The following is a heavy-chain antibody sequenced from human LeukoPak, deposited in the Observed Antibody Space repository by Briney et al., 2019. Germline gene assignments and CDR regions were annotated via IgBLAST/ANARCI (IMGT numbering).Heavy chain of an antibody. J-gene: IGHJ4*02. V-gene: IGHV3-33*08. CDR2: IWYDGSNK. Sequence: PGGSLRLSCAASGFTFSSYGMHWVRQAPGKGLEWVAVIWYDGSNKYYADSVKGRFTISRDNSKNTLYLQMNSLRAEDTAVYYCARDGLYCSGGSCYRLFDYWGQGTLVTVSS. CDR1: GFTFSSYG. CDR3: ARDGLYCSGGSCYRLFDY. D-gene: IGHD2-15*01.